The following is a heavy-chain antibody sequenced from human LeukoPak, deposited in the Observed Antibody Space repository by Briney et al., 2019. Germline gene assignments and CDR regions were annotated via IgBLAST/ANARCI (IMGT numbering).Heavy chain of an antibody. J-gene: IGHJ3*02. CDR1: GFTFSNFW. D-gene: IGHD6-13*01. CDR2: ISSSSSYT. CDR3: ASLAAAGTSAFDI. Sequence: GGSLRLSCVASGFTFSNFWMSWVRQAPGKGLEWVSYISSSSSYTNYADSVKGRFTISRDNAKNSLYLQMNSLRAEDTAVYYCASLAAAGTSAFDIWGQGTMVTVSS. V-gene: IGHV3-11*06.